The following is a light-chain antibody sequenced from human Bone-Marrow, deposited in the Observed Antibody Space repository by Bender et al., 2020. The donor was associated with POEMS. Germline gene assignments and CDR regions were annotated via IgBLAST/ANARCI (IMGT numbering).Light chain of an antibody. CDR2: TNN. CDR1: NSNIGSNY. Sequence: QSVLTQPPSVSGTPGQTVTISCSGSNSNIGSNYVYWYHQLPGTAPKVLIYTNNQRPSGVPDRFSGSMSGTSASLAISGLHSEDEAEWGCVAWDDTLNGWVFGGGTKLTVL. CDR3: VAWDDTLNGWV. J-gene: IGLJ2*01. V-gene: IGLV1-44*01.